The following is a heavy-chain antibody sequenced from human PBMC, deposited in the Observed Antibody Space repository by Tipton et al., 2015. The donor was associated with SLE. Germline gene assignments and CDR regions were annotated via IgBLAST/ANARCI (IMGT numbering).Heavy chain of an antibody. CDR3: ARGREWNWSPYYMDV. D-gene: IGHD1-1*01. CDR1: GGSISSRSIY. CDR2: IYYGERA. J-gene: IGHJ6*03. Sequence: TLSLTCTVSGGSISSRSIYWGWIRQPPGKGLEWIGSIYYGERAAYNPSLNSRVTISLDTSKNQFSLTLNSVTAADTGIYYCARGREWNWSPYYMDVWGKGTTVTVSS. V-gene: IGHV4-39*07.